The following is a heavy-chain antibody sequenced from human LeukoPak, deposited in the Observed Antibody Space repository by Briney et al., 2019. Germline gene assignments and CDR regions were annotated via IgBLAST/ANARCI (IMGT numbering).Heavy chain of an antibody. CDR3: AKSNGYGLIDI. D-gene: IGHD3-22*01. CDR2: INHSGST. Sequence: SETLSLTCAVYGGSLGGYSWSWIRQPPGKGLEWIGEINHSGSTNYNPSLKSRVTISVDTSKNQFSLKLSSVTAADTAVYYCAKSNGYGLIDIWGQGTMVTVSS. CDR1: GGSLGGYS. J-gene: IGHJ3*02. V-gene: IGHV4-34*01.